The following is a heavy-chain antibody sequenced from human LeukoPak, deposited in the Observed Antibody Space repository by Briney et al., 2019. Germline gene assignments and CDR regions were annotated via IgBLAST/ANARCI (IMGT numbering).Heavy chain of an antibody. CDR1: GGTFSSYG. D-gene: IGHD3-22*01. CDR2: INPNSGGT. J-gene: IGHJ4*02. V-gene: IGHV1-2*02. CDR3: ARGGDVIVVVGLDY. Sequence: GASVKVSCKASGGTFSSYGISWVRQAPGQGLEWMGWINPNSGGTNYAQKFQGRVTMTRDTSISTAYMELSRLRSDDTAVYYCARGGDVIVVVGLDYWGQGTLVTVSS.